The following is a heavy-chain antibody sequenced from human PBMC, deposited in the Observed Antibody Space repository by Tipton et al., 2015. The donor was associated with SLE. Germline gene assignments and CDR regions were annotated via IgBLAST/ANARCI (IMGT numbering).Heavy chain of an antibody. V-gene: IGHV3-30*04. D-gene: IGHD1-14*01. CDR2: ISYDGSNK. CDR1: GFTVSSYE. Sequence: SLRLSCAASGFTVSSYEMHWVRQAPGKGLEWVAVISYDGSNKYYADSVKGRFTISRDNSKNTLYLQMNSLRAEDTAVYYCASSLSIWPPGSWGQGSLVTVSS. CDR3: ASSLSIWPPGS. J-gene: IGHJ5*02.